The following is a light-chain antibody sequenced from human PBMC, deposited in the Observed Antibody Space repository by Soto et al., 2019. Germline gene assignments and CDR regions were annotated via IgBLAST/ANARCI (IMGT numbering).Light chain of an antibody. Sequence: EIVLTQSPGTLSLSPGERATLSCRASQSVSSSYLAWYQQKPGQAPRLLIYGASSRATGIPDRFSGSGSGTDFTLTISRLEPEDFAVYYCQQYGSSPHITFGGGTKV. CDR1: QSVSSSY. J-gene: IGKJ4*01. CDR3: QQYGSSPHIT. V-gene: IGKV3-20*01. CDR2: GAS.